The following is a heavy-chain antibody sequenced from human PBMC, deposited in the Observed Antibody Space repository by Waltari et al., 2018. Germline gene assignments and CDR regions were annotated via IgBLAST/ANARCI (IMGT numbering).Heavy chain of an antibody. CDR3: ARGGRRARVAFDI. V-gene: IGHV4-34*01. CDR2: INHSGST. J-gene: IGHJ3*02. CDR1: GGSFSGYY. Sequence: QVQLQQWGAGLLKPSETLSLTCAVYGGSFSGYYWSWIRQPPGKGLEWIGEINHSGSTNYNPSLKSRVTISVDTSKNQFSLKLSSVTAADTAVYYCARGGRRARVAFDIWGQGTMVTVSS.